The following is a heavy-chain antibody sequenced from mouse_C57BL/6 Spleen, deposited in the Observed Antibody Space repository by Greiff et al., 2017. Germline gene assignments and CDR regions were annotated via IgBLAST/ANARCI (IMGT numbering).Heavy chain of an antibody. CDR1: GYTFTSYW. D-gene: IGHD2-2*01. V-gene: IGHV1-53*01. CDR2: INPSNGGT. J-gene: IGHJ2*01. CDR3: ARSEGYDGTGYYFDY. Sequence: VQLQQSGTELVKPGASVKLSCKASGYTFTSYWMHWVKQRPGQGLEWIGNINPSNGGTNYNEKFKSKATLTVDKSSSTAYMQLSRLTSEDSSVYYCARSEGYDGTGYYFDYWGQGTTLTVSS.